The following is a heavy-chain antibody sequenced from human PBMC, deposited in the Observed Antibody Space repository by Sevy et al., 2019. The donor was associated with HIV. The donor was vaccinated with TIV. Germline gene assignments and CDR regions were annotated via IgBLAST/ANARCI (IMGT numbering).Heavy chain of an antibody. CDR3: ARDRYYDASGYYYYYYGMDV. V-gene: IGHV3-66*01. CDR1: GFTVSGNY. D-gene: IGHD3-22*01. CDR2: IDSGRST. Sequence: GGSLRLSCEASGFTVSGNYMAWVRLAPGKGLEWVSLIDSGRSTYYADSVKGRSTISRHNAKNTLYLIMNPLRAEDTAVYFCARDRYYDASGYYYYYYGMDVWGQGTTVTVSS. J-gene: IGHJ6*02.